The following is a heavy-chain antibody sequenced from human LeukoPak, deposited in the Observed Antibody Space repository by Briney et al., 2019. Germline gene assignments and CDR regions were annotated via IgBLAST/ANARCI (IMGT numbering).Heavy chain of an antibody. CDR1: GYTSTGYY. Sequence: GASVKVSCKASGYTSTGYYMHWVRQAPGQGLEWMGWINPNSGGTNYAQKFQGRVTMTRDTSISTAYMELSRLRSDDTAVYYCARGAITISNAQPFDYWGQGTLVTVSS. CDR3: ARGAITISNAQPFDY. J-gene: IGHJ4*02. V-gene: IGHV1-2*02. CDR2: INPNSGGT. D-gene: IGHD3-3*01.